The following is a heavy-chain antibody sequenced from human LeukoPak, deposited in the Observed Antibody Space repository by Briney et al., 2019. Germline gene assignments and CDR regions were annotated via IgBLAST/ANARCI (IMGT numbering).Heavy chain of an antibody. V-gene: IGHV4-34*01. D-gene: IGHD2-21*02. CDR3: ASSMVVTAIFV. CDR2: INHSGST. Sequence: SETLSLTCAVYGGSFSGYYWSWIRQPPGKGLEWIGEINHSGSTNYNPSLKSRVTISVDTSKNQFSLKLSSVTAADTAVYYCASSMVVTAIFVWGQGTLVTASS. CDR1: GGSFSGYY. J-gene: IGHJ4*02.